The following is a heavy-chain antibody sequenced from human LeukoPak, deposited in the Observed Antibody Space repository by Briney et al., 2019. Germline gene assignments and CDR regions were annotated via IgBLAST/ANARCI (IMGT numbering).Heavy chain of an antibody. Sequence: SETLSLTCAVSGYSISSGYYWGWIRQPPGKGLEWIGSIYHSGSTYYNPSLKSRVTISVDTSKNQFSLKLSSVTAADTAVYYCAIDRTFGSFAHWGHGTLVTVSS. V-gene: IGHV4-38-2*02. CDR3: AIDRTFGSFAH. D-gene: IGHD3-16*01. CDR2: IYHSGST. CDR1: GYSISSGYY. J-gene: IGHJ4*01.